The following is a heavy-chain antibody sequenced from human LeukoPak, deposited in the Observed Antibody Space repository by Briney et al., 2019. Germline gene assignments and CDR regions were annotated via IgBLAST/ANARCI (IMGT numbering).Heavy chain of an antibody. Sequence: PGGSLRLSCEASGFTFSTYTMNWVRQAPGKGLEWVSSIGSSGTNTHYADSVKGRFTISRDNSDNSLSLQMNNLRAEDTAVYYCAKGYSGESKGVHYWGQGTLVTVSS. CDR2: IGSSGTNT. D-gene: IGHD2-15*01. CDR3: AKGYSGESKGVHY. V-gene: IGHV3-23*05. CDR1: GFTFSTYT. J-gene: IGHJ4*02.